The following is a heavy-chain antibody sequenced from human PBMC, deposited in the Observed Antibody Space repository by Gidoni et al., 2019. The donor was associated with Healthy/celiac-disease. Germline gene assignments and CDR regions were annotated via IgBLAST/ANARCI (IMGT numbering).Heavy chain of an antibody. Sequence: SCAASGFTFSSYAMSWVRQAPGKGLEWVSAISGSGGSTYYADSVKGRFTISRDNSKNTLYLQMNSLRAEDTAVYYCAKVPSITMVQGMPGDIWGQGTMVTVSS. J-gene: IGHJ3*02. D-gene: IGHD3-10*01. CDR1: GFTFSSYA. V-gene: IGHV3-23*01. CDR2: ISGSGGST. CDR3: AKVPSITMVQGMPGDI.